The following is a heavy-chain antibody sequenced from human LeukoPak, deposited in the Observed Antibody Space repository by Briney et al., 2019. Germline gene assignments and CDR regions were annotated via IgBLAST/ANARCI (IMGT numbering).Heavy chain of an antibody. J-gene: IGHJ5*02. CDR3: ARGRGYCSGGSCRNWFDP. CDR2: INPNSGGT. Sequence: ASVKVSCKASGYTFTGYYMHWVRQAPGQGLEWMGRINPNSGGTNYAQKFQGRVTMTRDTSISTAYMELSRLRSDDTAVYYCARGRGYCSGGSCRNWFDPWGQGTLVTVSS. D-gene: IGHD2-15*01. CDR1: GYTFTGYY. V-gene: IGHV1-2*06.